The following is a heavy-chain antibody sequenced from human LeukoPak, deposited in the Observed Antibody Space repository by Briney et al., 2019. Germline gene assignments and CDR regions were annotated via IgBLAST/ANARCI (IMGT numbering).Heavy chain of an antibody. CDR2: IKQDGSEK. D-gene: IGHD3-10*01. J-gene: IGHJ4*02. V-gene: IGHV3-7*05. CDR1: GFTFSSDW. CDR3: ARGVGFGEPDGYFDY. Sequence: GGSLRLSCAASGFTFSSDWMSWVRQAPGKGLEWVANIKQDGSEKYYVDSVKGRFTISRDNAKNSLYLQMNSLRAEDTAVYYCARGVGFGEPDGYFDYWGQGTLVTVSS.